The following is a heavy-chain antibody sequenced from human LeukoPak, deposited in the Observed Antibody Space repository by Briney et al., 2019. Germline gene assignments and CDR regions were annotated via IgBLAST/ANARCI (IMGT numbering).Heavy chain of an antibody. CDR3: ARDAYDNSGYTYDSSGYYLGVHWFDP. D-gene: IGHD3-22*01. J-gene: IGHJ5*02. CDR2: IYYSGCT. V-gene: IGHV4-59*01. Sequence: SETLSLTCTVSGVSISSYYWSWIRQPPGKGLEWIGYIYYSGCTNYNPSLKSRVTISVDTSKNQFSLKLSSVTAADTAVYYCARDAYDNSGYTYDSSGYYLGVHWFDPWGQGTLVTVSS. CDR1: GVSISSYY.